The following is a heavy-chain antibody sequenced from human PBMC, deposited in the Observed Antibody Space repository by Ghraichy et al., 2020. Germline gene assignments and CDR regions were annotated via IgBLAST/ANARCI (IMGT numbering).Heavy chain of an antibody. D-gene: IGHD3-9*01. CDR3: CSGVAYDLLTGYLDV. CDR2: VYTSGTT. V-gene: IGHV3-53*01. Sequence: GGSLRLSCTASGFNVISKYMTWVRQAPGKGLEWVSVVYTSGTTYYVDSVKGRFTISKDNSKNTLYLQMNNLRVEDTAIYYCCSGVAYDLLTGYLDVWGQGTSVTVSS. CDR1: GFNVISKY. J-gene: IGHJ6*02.